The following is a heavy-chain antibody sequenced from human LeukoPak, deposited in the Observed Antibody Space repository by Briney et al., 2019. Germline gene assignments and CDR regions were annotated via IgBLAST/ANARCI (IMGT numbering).Heavy chain of an antibody. J-gene: IGHJ5*02. CDR3: ARDEQQLGFDP. CDR1: GVSISSYS. Sequence: SETLSLTCTVSGVSISSYSWSWIRQPAGKGLDWIGRIYTSGSTNYNPSLKSRVTMSVDTSKNQFSLKLSSVTAADTAVYYCARDEQQLGFDPWGQGTLVTVSS. D-gene: IGHD6-13*01. CDR2: IYTSGST. V-gene: IGHV4-4*07.